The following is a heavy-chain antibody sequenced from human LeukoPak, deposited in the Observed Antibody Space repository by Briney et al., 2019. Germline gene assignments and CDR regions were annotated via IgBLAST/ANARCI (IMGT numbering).Heavy chain of an antibody. CDR1: GGSISSSSYY. V-gene: IGHV4-39*01. CDR2: IYYSGST. D-gene: IGHD5-18*01. Sequence: KPSETLSLTCTVSGGSISSSSYYWGWIRQPPGKGLEWIGSIYYSGSTYYNPSLKSRVTISVDTSKNQFSLKLSSVTAADTAVYYCVLDTAMVDPLTFDYWGQGTLVTVSS. J-gene: IGHJ4*02. CDR3: VLDTAMVDPLTFDY.